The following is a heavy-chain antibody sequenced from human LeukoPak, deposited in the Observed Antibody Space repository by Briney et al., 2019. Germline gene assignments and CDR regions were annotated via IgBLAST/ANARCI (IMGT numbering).Heavy chain of an antibody. CDR3: AKDVNDMDIWFGEAVDY. CDR2: ISGSGGST. D-gene: IGHD3-10*01. J-gene: IGHJ4*02. V-gene: IGHV3-23*01. Sequence: PGGSLRLSCAASGFTFSSYAMSWVRQAPGKGLEWVSAISGSGGSTYYADSVKGRFTISRDNSKNTLYLQMNSLRAEDTAVYYCAKDVNDMDIWFGEAVDYWGQGTLVTVSS. CDR1: GFTFSSYA.